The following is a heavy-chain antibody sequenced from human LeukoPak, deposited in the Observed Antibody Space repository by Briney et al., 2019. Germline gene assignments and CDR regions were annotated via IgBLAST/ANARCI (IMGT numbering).Heavy chain of an antibody. CDR2: ISSSGSAI. J-gene: IGHJ4*02. V-gene: IGHV3-48*03. D-gene: IGHD6-19*01. Sequence: GGSLRLSCAASGFTLSSYEMNWVRQAPGKGLEWVSKISSSGSAIYYADSVKGRFTISRDNAKSSLYLQMNSLRVEDTAVYYCGRGGSLGYWGQGTLVTVSS. CDR3: GRGGSLGY. CDR1: GFTLSSYE.